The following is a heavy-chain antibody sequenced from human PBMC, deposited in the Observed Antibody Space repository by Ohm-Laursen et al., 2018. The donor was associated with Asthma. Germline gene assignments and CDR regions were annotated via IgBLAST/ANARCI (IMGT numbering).Heavy chain of an antibody. CDR2: FNSGTGDI. D-gene: IGHD3-22*01. V-gene: IGHV1-3*01. CDR1: GHIFSSYT. CDR3: ARDHSSGYSFSFDY. Sequence: ASVKVSCKASGHIFSSYTMQWVRQAPGQGLEWMGWFNSGTGDITYSHKFQGRVTITADKSTSTAYMELSSLRSEDTAVYYCARDHSSGYSFSFDYWGQGTLVTVSS. J-gene: IGHJ4*02.